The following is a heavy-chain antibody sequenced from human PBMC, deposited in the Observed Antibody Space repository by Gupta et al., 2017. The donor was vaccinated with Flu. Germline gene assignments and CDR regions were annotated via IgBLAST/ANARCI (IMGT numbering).Heavy chain of an antibody. Sequence: EVQLLESGGGLVQPGGSLRLSCAASGFTFSSYAMSWVRQAPGKGLEGVSAISGSGGSTYYADAVKGRFTISRDNSKNTLYRHMNRVRAEDTAVYYCAKDVETYSYGSAFDYGGQGTLVTVSS. J-gene: IGHJ4*02. CDR3: AKDVETYSYGSAFDY. CDR2: ISGSGGST. D-gene: IGHD5-18*01. CDR1: GFTFSSYA. V-gene: IGHV3-23*01.